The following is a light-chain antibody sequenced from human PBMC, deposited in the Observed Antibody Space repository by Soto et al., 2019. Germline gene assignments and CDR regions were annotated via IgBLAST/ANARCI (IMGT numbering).Light chain of an antibody. CDR1: QSVSSN. V-gene: IGKV3-15*01. CDR3: QQYNNWPPGV. CDR2: GAS. Sequence: EIVMTQSPATLSVSPGERATLSCRASQSVSSNLAWYQQKPGQAPRLPIYGASTRATGIPARFSGSGSGTEFTLTISSLQSEDFAVYYCQQYNNWPPGVFGQGTRWKSN. J-gene: IGKJ1*01.